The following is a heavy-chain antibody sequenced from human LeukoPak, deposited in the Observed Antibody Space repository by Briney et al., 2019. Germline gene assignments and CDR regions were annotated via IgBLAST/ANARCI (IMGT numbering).Heavy chain of an antibody. CDR2: ISWNSGSI. D-gene: IGHD3-10*01. CDR1: GFTFDDYA. J-gene: IGHJ4*02. V-gene: IGHV3-9*01. CDR3: AKDITHYGSGSHCFDY. Sequence: GGSLRLSCAASGFTFDDYAMHWVRQAPGKGLEWVSGISWNSGSIGYADSVKGRFTISRDNAKNSLYLQMNSLRAEDTALYYCAKDITHYGSGSHCFDYWGQGTLVTVSS.